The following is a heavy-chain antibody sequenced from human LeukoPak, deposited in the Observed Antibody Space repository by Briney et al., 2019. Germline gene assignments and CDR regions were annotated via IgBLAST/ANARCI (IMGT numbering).Heavy chain of an antibody. V-gene: IGHV4-39*01. J-gene: IGHJ4*02. Sequence: PSETLSLTCAVSVGSISSSTSYWGWIRQPPGKGLEWIGRIYYSGSTFYNPSLKSRVTISVDTSKNQFSLRLSSVTAADTAVYYCARHGSTDYFDYWGQGTLVTVSS. CDR3: ARHGSTDYFDY. D-gene: IGHD2-2*03. CDR1: VGSISSSTSY. CDR2: IYYSGST.